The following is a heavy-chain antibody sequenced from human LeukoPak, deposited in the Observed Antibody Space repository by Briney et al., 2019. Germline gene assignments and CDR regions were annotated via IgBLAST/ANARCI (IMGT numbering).Heavy chain of an antibody. V-gene: IGHV4-38-2*02. CDR1: GYSISSGYY. Sequence: SETLSLTCTVSGYSISSGYYWGWIRPPPGRGLEWIGSIYHSGSTYYNPSLKSRVTISVDTSKNQFSLKLSSVTAADTAVYYCARDTRGYSSSWYYSNWGQGTLVTVSS. D-gene: IGHD6-13*01. CDR2: IYHSGST. CDR3: ARDTRGYSSSWYYSN. J-gene: IGHJ4*02.